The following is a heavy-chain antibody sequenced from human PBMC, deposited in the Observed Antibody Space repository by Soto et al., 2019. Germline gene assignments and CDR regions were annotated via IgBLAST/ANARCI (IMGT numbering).Heavy chain of an antibody. D-gene: IGHD3-3*01. CDR3: ARQNTIFGIDY. CDR1: GYYFTSYW. CDR2: IYPRGSDI. V-gene: IGHV5-51*01. Sequence: EVQLVQSGAEVKKPGESLKISCQASGYYFTSYWIGWVRQMPGKGLEWMGTIYPRGSDIVYSPSFQGQVTMSGDRDINTAYLQRSSLKASDTAMYYWARQNTIFGIDYWGQGTLVIVSS. J-gene: IGHJ4*02.